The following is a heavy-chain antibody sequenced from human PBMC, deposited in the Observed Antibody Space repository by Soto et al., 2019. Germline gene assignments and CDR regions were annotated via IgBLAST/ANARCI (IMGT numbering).Heavy chain of an antibody. CDR1: GFTFSSYA. V-gene: IGHV3-23*01. D-gene: IGHD2-21*01. Sequence: GGSLRLSCAASGFTFSSYAMSWVRQAPGKGLEWVSAISGSGGSTYYADSVRGRFTISRDNVKNSLFLQMNSLRDEDTAVYYCARDNGLAGSFDPWGQGTLVTVSS. J-gene: IGHJ5*02. CDR2: ISGSGGST. CDR3: ARDNGLAGSFDP.